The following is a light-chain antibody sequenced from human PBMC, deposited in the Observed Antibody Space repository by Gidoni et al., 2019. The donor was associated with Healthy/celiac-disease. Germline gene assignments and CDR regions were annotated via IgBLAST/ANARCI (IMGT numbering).Light chain of an antibody. CDR1: PGAVTSGHY. V-gene: IGLV7-46*01. CDR2: DTS. J-gene: IGLJ2*01. Sequence: QAVVTQEPSLTVSPGGTVTLTCGSSPGAVTSGHYPYWFQPKPGQAPRTLIYDTSNKHSWTPARFSGSLLGGKAALTLSGAQPEDEAEYYCLLSYSGAHVVFGGGTKLTVL. CDR3: LLSYSGAHVV.